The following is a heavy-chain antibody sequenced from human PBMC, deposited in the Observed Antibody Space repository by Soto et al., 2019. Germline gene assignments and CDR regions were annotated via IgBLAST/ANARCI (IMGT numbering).Heavy chain of an antibody. Sequence: ESLKISCKGSGYSFTSYWIGWVRQMPGKGLEWMGIIYPGDSDTRYSPSFQGQVTISADKSISTAYLQWSSLKASDTAMYYCARRAVLTGYYYYGMDVWGQGTTVTVSS. CDR1: GYSFTSYW. CDR3: ARRAVLTGYYYYGMDV. D-gene: IGHD3-9*01. J-gene: IGHJ6*01. V-gene: IGHV5-51*01. CDR2: IYPGDSDT.